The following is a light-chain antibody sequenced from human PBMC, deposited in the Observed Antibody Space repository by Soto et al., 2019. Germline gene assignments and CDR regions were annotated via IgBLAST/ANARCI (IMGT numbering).Light chain of an antibody. J-gene: IGKJ3*01. CDR3: QQSHTTRA. V-gene: IGKV1-39*01. Sequence: DIQMTQSTSSLSASVGDRVTITCRASQSINNYLSWYQQKPGKAPKLLIYAASSLQGGVPSRFSGSGSGTDFTLTISSLQPEDFATYYCQQSHTTRAFGPGTKVDIK. CDR1: QSINNY. CDR2: AAS.